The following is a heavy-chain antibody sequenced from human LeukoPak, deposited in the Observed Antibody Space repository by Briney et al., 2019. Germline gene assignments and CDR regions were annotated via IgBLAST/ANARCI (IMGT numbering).Heavy chain of an antibody. J-gene: IGHJ4*02. CDR1: GYSISSGYY. CDR2: IYHSGST. Sequence: PSETLSLTCTVSGYSISSGYYWGWIRQPPGKGLEWIGSIYHSGSTYYNPSLKSRVTISVDTSKNQFSLKLSSVTAADTAVYYCARLIAADPQLDYWGQGTLVTVSS. D-gene: IGHD6-25*01. CDR3: ARLIAADPQLDY. V-gene: IGHV4-38-2*02.